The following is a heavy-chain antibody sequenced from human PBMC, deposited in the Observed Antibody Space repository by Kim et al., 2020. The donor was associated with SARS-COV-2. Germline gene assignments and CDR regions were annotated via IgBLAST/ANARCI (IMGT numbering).Heavy chain of an antibody. V-gene: IGHV3-21*01. CDR3: AREFVVGATLTYYYYYGMDV. Sequence: GGSLRLSCAASGFTFSSYSMNWVRQAPGKGLEWVSSISSSSSYIYYADSVKGRFTISRDNAKNSLYLQMNSLRAEDTAVYYCAREFVVGATLTYYYYYGMDVWGQGTTVTVSS. CDR1: GFTFSSYS. D-gene: IGHD1-26*01. J-gene: IGHJ6*02. CDR2: ISSSSSYI.